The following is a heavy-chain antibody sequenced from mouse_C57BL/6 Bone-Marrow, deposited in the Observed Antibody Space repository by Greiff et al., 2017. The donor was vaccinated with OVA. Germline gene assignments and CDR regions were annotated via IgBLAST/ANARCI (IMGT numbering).Heavy chain of an antibody. CDR2: INYDGSST. Sequence: DVKLVESEGGLVQPGSSMKLSCTASGFTFSDYYMAWVRQVPEKGLECVANINYDGSSTYYLDSLKSRFIISRDNAKNILYLQMSSLKSEDTATYYCAREGYEYGFDYWGQGTTLTVSS. V-gene: IGHV5-16*01. J-gene: IGHJ2*01. D-gene: IGHD2-4*01. CDR3: AREGYEYGFDY. CDR1: GFTFSDYY.